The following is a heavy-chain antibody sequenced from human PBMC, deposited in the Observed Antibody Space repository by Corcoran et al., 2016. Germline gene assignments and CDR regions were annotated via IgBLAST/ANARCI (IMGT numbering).Heavy chain of an antibody. CDR2: IYYSGST. D-gene: IGHD6-19*01. CDR1: GGSISSYY. V-gene: IGHV4-59*01. CDR3: ARVPPHSVQHADSSGWYDY. Sequence: QVQLQESGPGLVKPSETLSLTCTVSGGSISSYYWSWIWQPPGKGLEWIGYIYYSGSTNYNPSLKSRVTISVDTSKNQFSLKLSSVTAADTAVYYCARVPPHSVQHADSSGWYDYWGQGTLVTVSS. J-gene: IGHJ4*02.